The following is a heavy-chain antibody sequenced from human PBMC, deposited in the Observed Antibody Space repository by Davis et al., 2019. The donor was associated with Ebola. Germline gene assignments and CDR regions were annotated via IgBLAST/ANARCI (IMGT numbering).Heavy chain of an antibody. Sequence: PGGSLRLSCAASGFTFSSYAMNWVRQAPGKGLEWVSTISGSYGSTYYADSVKGRFSISRDNSKNTLYLQMNSLRAEDTAVYYCAKDMAVDYDFWSGYYSGVRYFDLWGRGTLVTVSS. CDR2: ISGSYGST. D-gene: IGHD3-3*01. V-gene: IGHV3-23*01. CDR3: AKDMAVDYDFWSGYYSGVRYFDL. J-gene: IGHJ2*01. CDR1: GFTFSSYA.